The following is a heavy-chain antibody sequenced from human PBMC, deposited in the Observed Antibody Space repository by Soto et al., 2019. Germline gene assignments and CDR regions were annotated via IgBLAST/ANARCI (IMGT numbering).Heavy chain of an antibody. Sequence: ASVKVSCKASGYTFTGYYMHWVRQAPGQGLEWMGWINPNSGGTNYAQKFQGWATMTRDTSISTAYMELSRLRSDDTAVYYCARDVLSTHYGMDVWGQGTTVTVSS. D-gene: IGHD2-2*01. CDR3: ARDVLSTHYGMDV. CDR2: INPNSGGT. CDR1: GYTFTGYY. J-gene: IGHJ6*02. V-gene: IGHV1-2*04.